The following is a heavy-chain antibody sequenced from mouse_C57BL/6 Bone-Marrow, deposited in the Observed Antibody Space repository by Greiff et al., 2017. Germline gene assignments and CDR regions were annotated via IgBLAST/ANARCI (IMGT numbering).Heavy chain of an antibody. V-gene: IGHV5-4*03. D-gene: IGHD1-1*01. CDR1: GFTFSSYA. CDR2: ISDGGSYT. CDR3: ARPIITTVVAHWYFDV. J-gene: IGHJ1*03. Sequence: EVKVVESGGGLVKPGGSLKLSCAASGFTFSSYAMSWVRQTPEKRLGWVATISDGGSYTYYPDNVKGRFTISRDNAKNNLYLQMSHLKSEDTAMYYCARPIITTVVAHWYFDVWGTGTTVTVSS.